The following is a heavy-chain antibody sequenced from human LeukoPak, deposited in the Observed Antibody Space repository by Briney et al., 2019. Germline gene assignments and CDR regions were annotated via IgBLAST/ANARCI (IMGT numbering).Heavy chain of an antibody. V-gene: IGHV5-51*01. CDR1: GYSFTSSW. CDR2: IYPGDSDT. Sequence: GVSLKISCKGSGYSFTSSWIGWVRQMPGKGLDWMGIIYPGDSDTRYRPSFQGQVTISADKSISTAYLQWSSLKASDTAMYYCARRTMVRGVPEPNWFDPWGQGTLVTASS. J-gene: IGHJ5*02. CDR3: ARRTMVRGVPEPNWFDP. D-gene: IGHD3-10*01.